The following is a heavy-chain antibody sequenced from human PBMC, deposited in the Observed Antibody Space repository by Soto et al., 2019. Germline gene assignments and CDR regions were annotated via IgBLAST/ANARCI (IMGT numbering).Heavy chain of an antibody. Sequence: QVQLVESGGGVVQPGRSLRLSCTASGFTFSNYGMHWVRQAPGKGLKWVAVISYDGSNKYYADSVKGRFTISRDNSKNTLYLQMNSLRAEDTAVYYCAREGSCGGDCYDYWGQGTLVTVSS. D-gene: IGHD2-21*01. CDR3: AREGSCGGDCYDY. V-gene: IGHV3-30-3*01. J-gene: IGHJ4*02. CDR1: GFTFSNYG. CDR2: ISYDGSNK.